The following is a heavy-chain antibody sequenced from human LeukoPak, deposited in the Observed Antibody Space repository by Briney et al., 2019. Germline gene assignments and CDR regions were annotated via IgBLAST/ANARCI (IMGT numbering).Heavy chain of an antibody. CDR3: ARGVVPAAISAEIIYYYYYMDV. CDR1: GGSISSSSYY. D-gene: IGHD2-2*02. J-gene: IGHJ6*03. V-gene: IGHV4-39*01. Sequence: SETLSLTCTVSGGSISSSSYYWGWIRQPPGKGLEWIGSIYYSGSTYYNPSLKSRVTISVDTSKNQFSLKLSSVTAADTAVYYCARGVVPAAISAEIIYYYYYMDVWGKGTTVTVSS. CDR2: IYYSGST.